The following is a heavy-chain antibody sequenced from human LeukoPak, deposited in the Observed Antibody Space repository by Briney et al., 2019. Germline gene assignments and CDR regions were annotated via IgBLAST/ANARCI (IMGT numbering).Heavy chain of an antibody. CDR3: ARGVGEIAAAMSYYYYMDV. V-gene: IGHV1-69*05. J-gene: IGHJ6*03. Sequence: SVKVSCKASGGTFSSYAISWVRQAPGQGLEWMGRIIPIFGTANYAQKFQGRVTITTDESTSTAYMERSSLRSEDTAVYYCARGVGEIAAAMSYYYYMDVWGKGTTVTVSS. D-gene: IGHD6-13*01. CDR1: GGTFSSYA. CDR2: IIPIFGTA.